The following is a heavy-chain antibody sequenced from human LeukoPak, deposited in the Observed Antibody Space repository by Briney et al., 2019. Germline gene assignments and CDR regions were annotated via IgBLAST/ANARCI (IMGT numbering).Heavy chain of an antibody. D-gene: IGHD1-26*01. Sequence: GGSLRLSCATSGFTFNSFGMHWARQAPGKGLEWVAFISYDGSNEDYADSVKGRFTISRDNSKNTLFLQMNSLRVEDTAVYYCAKVHLRIEIYAFDVWGQGTMVTVSS. CDR3: AKVHLRIEIYAFDV. CDR2: ISYDGSNE. CDR1: GFTFNSFG. V-gene: IGHV3-30*18. J-gene: IGHJ3*01.